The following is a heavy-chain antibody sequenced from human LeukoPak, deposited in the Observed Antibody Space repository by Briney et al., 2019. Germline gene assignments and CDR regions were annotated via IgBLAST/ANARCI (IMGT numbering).Heavy chain of an antibody. CDR1: GFTFDAFG. J-gene: IGHJ4*02. CDR3: ARVWAWGSGNYFDN. Sequence: GGSLRLSCAASGFTFDAFGMTWVRQAPGKGLEWVSAIRGDAGTTGYADSVKGRFTISRDNAKNSLYLQMNSLRVEDTALYYCARVWAWGSGNYFDNWGQGTLVTVSS. D-gene: IGHD7-27*01. CDR2: IRGDAGTT. V-gene: IGHV3-20*04.